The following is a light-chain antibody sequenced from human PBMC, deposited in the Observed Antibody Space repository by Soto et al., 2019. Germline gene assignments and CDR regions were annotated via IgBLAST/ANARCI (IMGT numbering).Light chain of an antibody. CDR1: RSVSSSY. J-gene: IGKJ1*01. CDR2: GAS. V-gene: IGKV3-20*01. CDR3: QQDGSSPPSWT. Sequence: ETVLTQSPGPLSLSPGERATLFCRASRSVSSSYLAWYQQKPGQAPRLLIYGASSRATGIPDRFSGSGSGTDFTLTISRLEPEDFAVYYCQQDGSSPPSWTFGQGTKVEIK.